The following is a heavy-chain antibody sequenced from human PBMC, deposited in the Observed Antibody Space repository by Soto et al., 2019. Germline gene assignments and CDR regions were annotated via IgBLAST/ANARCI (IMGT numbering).Heavy chain of an antibody. CDR2: ISAYNGNT. D-gene: IGHD2-15*01. J-gene: IGHJ5*02. CDR1: GYTFTSYG. Sequence: ASVKVSCKASGYTFTSYGISWVRQAPGQGLEWMGWISAYNGNTNYAQKLQGRVTMTTDTSTSTAYMELRSLRSDDTAVYYCARSFVVVVAATWFDHWGQGTLVTVSA. V-gene: IGHV1-18*01. CDR3: ARSFVVVVAATWFDH.